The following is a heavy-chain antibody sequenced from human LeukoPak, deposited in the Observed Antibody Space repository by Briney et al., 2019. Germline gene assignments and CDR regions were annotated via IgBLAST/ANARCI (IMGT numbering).Heavy chain of an antibody. D-gene: IGHD1-26*01. Sequence: PGGSLRLSCAVSGFTFSDYAMSWVRQAPGKGLEWVLGISFSGRSTNYADSVEGRFIISRDNSNNTLHLQMNSLRAEDTAVYYCAKDREKAVGATIFDHWGQGTLVTVSS. V-gene: IGHV3-23*01. CDR2: ISFSGRST. J-gene: IGHJ4*02. CDR3: AKDREKAVGATIFDH. CDR1: GFTFSDYA.